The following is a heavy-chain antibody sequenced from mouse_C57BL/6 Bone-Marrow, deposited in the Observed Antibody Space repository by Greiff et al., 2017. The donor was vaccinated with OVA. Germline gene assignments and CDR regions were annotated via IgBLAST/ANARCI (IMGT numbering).Heavy chain of an antibody. CDR3: TTPYGSSYLWYFDV. CDR1: GFNIKDYY. Sequence: VQLQQSGAELVRPGASVKLSCTASGFNIKDYYMHWVKQRPEQGLEWIGRIDPEDGDTEYAPKFHGKATMTADTSSNTAYLQLSSLTSEDTAVYYCTTPYGSSYLWYFDVWGTGTTVTVSS. V-gene: IGHV14-1*01. CDR2: IDPEDGDT. D-gene: IGHD1-1*01. J-gene: IGHJ1*03.